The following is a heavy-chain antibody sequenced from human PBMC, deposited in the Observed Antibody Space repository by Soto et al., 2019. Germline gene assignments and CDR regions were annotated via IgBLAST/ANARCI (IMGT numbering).Heavy chain of an antibody. CDR2: ISSNGGST. D-gene: IGHD3-16*01. V-gene: IGHV3-64*01. Sequence: EVQLVESGGGLVQPGGSLRLSCAASGFTFSSYTMHWVRQAPGKGLEYVSAISSNGGSTYYANSVKGRFTISRDNSKNTLYLQMGSLRAEDMAVYYCARGEPVDYWGQGTLVTVSS. J-gene: IGHJ4*02. CDR3: ARGEPVDY. CDR1: GFTFSSYT.